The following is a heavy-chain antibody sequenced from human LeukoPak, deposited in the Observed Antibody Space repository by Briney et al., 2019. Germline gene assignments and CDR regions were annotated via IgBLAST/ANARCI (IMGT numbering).Heavy chain of an antibody. D-gene: IGHD2-21*01. CDR3: ARALYRQRVVVVNAKNYWYFDL. V-gene: IGHV3-7*01. CDR2: IKQDGSEK. J-gene: IGHJ2*01. CDR1: GFTVSSNS. Sequence: GGSLRLSCTVSGFTVSSNSMSWVRQAPGKGLEWVANIKQDGSEKYYVGSVKGRFTISRDNAKNSLYLQMNSLRAEDTAVYYCARALYRQRVVVVNAKNYWYFDLWGRGTLVTVSS.